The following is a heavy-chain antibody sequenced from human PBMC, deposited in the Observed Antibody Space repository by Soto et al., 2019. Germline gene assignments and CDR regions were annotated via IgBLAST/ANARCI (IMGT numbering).Heavy chain of an antibody. V-gene: IGHV2-5*02. CDR3: VHAIKGSGSYYKGYYFDY. CDR2: IYWDDDK. J-gene: IGHJ4*02. Sequence: QITLEESGPALVKATQTLTLTCTFSGFTLNTSGVRVDWIRQPPGKALEWLALIYWDDDKRYSPSLKSRLTITKDTSNTQVVLTMTNMDPVDTATYYCVHAIKGSGSYYKGYYFDYWGQGTLVTVSS. D-gene: IGHD3-10*01. CDR1: GFTLNTSGVR.